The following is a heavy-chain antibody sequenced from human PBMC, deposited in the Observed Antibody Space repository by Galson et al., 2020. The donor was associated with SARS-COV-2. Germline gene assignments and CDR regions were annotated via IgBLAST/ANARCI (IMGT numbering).Heavy chain of an antibody. CDR3: AKSLAAAAGTGRYDAFDI. CDR2: IRYDGSNK. CDR1: GFTFSSYG. J-gene: IGHJ3*02. Sequence: QLGESLKISCAASGFTFSSYGMHWVRQAPGKGLEWVAFIRYDGSNKYYADSVKGRFTISRDNSKNTLYLQMNSLRAEDTAVYYCAKSLAAAAGTGRYDAFDIWGQGTMVTVSS. V-gene: IGHV3-30*02. D-gene: IGHD6-13*01.